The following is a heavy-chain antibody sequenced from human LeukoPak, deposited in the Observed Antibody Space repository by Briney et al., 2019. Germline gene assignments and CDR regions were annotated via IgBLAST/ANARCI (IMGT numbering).Heavy chain of an antibody. CDR2: IYYSGST. J-gene: IGHJ4*02. CDR1: GGSTSSYY. Sequence: SETLSLTCTVSGGSTSSYYWSWIRQPPGKGLGWIGYIYYSGSTNYNPSLKSRVTISVDTSKNQFSLKLSSVTAADTAVYYCARGAVDYYDSSGYYYPPFDYWGQGTLVTVSS. V-gene: IGHV4-59*01. CDR3: ARGAVDYYDSSGYYYPPFDY. D-gene: IGHD3-22*01.